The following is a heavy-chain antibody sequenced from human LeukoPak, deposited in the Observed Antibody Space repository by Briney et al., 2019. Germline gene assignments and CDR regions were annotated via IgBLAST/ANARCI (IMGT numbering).Heavy chain of an antibody. J-gene: IGHJ4*02. D-gene: IGHD3-22*01. CDR2: INPNSGGT. Sequence: ASVKVSCKASGYTFTCYYMHWVRQAPGQGLDWMGWINPNSGGTTYAQKFQGRVIMTRDTSISTAYMELSGLGSDDTAVYYCARIVSHYSDTSGYYYFDYWGQGTLVTVSS. CDR1: GYTFTCYY. CDR3: ARIVSHYSDTSGYYYFDY. V-gene: IGHV1-2*02.